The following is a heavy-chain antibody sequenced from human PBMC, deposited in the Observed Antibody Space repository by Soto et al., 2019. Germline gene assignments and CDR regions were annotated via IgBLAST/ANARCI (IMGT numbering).Heavy chain of an antibody. D-gene: IGHD1-26*01. CDR3: ARDPIGSYYSEYFQH. Sequence: GGSLRLSCAASGFTFSSYSMNWVRQAPGKGLEWVSYISSSSSTIYYADSVKGRITISRDNAKNSLYLQMNSLRDEDTAVYYCARDPIGSYYSEYFQHWGQGTLVTVSS. V-gene: IGHV3-48*02. CDR1: GFTFSSYS. J-gene: IGHJ1*01. CDR2: ISSSSSTI.